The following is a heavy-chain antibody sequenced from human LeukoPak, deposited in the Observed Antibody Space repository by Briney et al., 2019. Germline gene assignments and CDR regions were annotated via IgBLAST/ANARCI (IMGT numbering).Heavy chain of an antibody. V-gene: IGHV3-33*01. CDR3: ARQSGLTGPYYYYGMDV. CDR2: IWYDGSNK. J-gene: IGHJ6*02. Sequence: GGSLRLSCAASGFTFSSYGMHWVRQAPGKGLEWEAVIWYDGSNKYYADSVKGRFTISRDNSKNTLYLQMNSLRAEDTAVYYCARQSGLTGPYYYYGMDVWGQGTTVTVSS. CDR1: GFTFSSYG. D-gene: IGHD7-27*01.